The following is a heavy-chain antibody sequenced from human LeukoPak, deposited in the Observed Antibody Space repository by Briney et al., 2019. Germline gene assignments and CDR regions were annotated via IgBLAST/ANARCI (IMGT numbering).Heavy chain of an antibody. CDR2: ISTTSGTI. J-gene: IGHJ4*02. V-gene: IGHV3-48*01. D-gene: IGHD4-17*01. Sequence: GGSLRLSCAASGFTFSIYSMNWVRQAPGKGPEWVSYISTTSGTIYYADSMKGRFTISRDNAKNSLSLQMNSLRAADTAVYYCARGGYGDYHFDSWGQGTQVTVSS. CDR3: ARGGYGDYHFDS. CDR1: GFTFSIYS.